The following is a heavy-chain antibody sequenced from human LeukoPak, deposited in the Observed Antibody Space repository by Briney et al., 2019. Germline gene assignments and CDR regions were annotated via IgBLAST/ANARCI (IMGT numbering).Heavy chain of an antibody. J-gene: IGHJ4*02. V-gene: IGHV3-30*18. D-gene: IGHD5-18*01. Sequence: GGSLRLSCAASGFTFSSYGMHWVRQAPGKGLEWVAVISYDGSNKYYADSVKGRFTISRDNSKNTLYLQMNSLRAEDTAVYYRAKITVPPGHTAMVTGHFDYWGQGTLVTVSS. CDR1: GFTFSSYG. CDR3: AKITVPPGHTAMVTGHFDY. CDR2: ISYDGSNK.